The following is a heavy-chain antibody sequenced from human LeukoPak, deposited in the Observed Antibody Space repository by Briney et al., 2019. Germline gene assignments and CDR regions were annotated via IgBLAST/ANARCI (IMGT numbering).Heavy chain of an antibody. J-gene: IGHJ4*02. V-gene: IGHV4-59*01. CDR3: ARVFGDGYY. CDR2: IYYSGST. CDR1: GGSISSYY. Sequence: PSETLSLTCTVSGGSISSYYWSWIRQPPGKGLEWIGYIYYSGSTNYNPSLKSRVTISVDTSKNHFSLKLSSVTAADTAVYYCARVFGDGYYWGQGALCFVSS. D-gene: IGHD3-10*01.